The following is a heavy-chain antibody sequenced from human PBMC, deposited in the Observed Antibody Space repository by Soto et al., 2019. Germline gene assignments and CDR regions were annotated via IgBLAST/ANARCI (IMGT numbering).Heavy chain of an antibody. D-gene: IGHD3-22*01. V-gene: IGHV3-11*06. Sequence: GGSLRLSCAASGFTFSDYYMSWIRQAPGKGLEWVSYISSSSSYTNYADSVKGRFTISRDNAKNSLYLQMNSLRAEDTAVYYCARSPYYDSSGYHPGWFVPCGKGTLVTVSS. CDR3: ARSPYYDSSGYHPGWFVP. CDR1: GFTFSDYY. J-gene: IGHJ5*02. CDR2: ISSSSSYT.